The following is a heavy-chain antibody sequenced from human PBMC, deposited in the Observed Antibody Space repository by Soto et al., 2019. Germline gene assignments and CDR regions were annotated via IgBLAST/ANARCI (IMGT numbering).Heavy chain of an antibody. Sequence: QVQLVQSGAEVKKPGASVKVSCKASGYTFTGYYMHWVRQAPGQGLEWMGWINPNSGGTNYAQKFQGWVTMTTDTSISTAYMELSRLRSDDTAVYYCARGRAVAGAYYYYGMDVWGQGTTVTVSS. CDR1: GYTFTGYY. CDR2: INPNSGGT. D-gene: IGHD6-19*01. CDR3: ARGRAVAGAYYYYGMDV. V-gene: IGHV1-2*04. J-gene: IGHJ6*02.